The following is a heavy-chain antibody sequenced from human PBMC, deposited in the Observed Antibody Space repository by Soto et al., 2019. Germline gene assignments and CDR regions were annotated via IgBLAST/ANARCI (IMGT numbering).Heavy chain of an antibody. V-gene: IGHV3-30*18. CDR3: AKDGHGVGVYYYYFGMDV. Sequence: PGGSLRLSCAASGFTFSSYGMHWVRQAPGKGLEWVAVISYDGSNKYYADSVKGRFTISRDNSKNTLYLQMNSLRAEDTAVYYCAKDGHGVGVYYYYFGMDVWGQGTTVTVYS. D-gene: IGHD1-26*01. CDR1: GFTFSSYG. CDR2: ISYDGSNK. J-gene: IGHJ6*02.